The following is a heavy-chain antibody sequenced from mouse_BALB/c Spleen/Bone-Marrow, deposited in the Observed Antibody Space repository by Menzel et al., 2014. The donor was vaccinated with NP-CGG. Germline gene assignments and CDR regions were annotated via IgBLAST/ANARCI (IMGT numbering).Heavy chain of an antibody. CDR2: ISTYYGDA. Sequence: VQLQESGAELVRPGVLVKISCKGSGYTFTDYAMHWVKQSHAKSLEWIGVISTYYGDASYNQKFKGKATMTVDKSSSTAYMELARLTSEDSAIYYCARGHYYGSSYYAMDYWGQGTSVTVSS. V-gene: IGHV1S137*01. CDR3: ARGHYYGSSYYAMDY. CDR1: GYTFTDYA. J-gene: IGHJ4*01. D-gene: IGHD1-1*01.